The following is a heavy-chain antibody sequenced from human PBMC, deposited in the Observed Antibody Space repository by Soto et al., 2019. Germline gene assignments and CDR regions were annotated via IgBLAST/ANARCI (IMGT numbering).Heavy chain of an antibody. Sequence: SETLSLTCTVSGGSINTFYLSWFRQPAGKGLEWIGRIFSSGSTSFNPSLESRVAMSVDTSKNHFSLNLSSVTAADMAVYYCAREGSYSAYNFAHGIQLWSFDFWGQGALVTVSS. J-gene: IGHJ4*02. CDR3: AREGSYSAYNFAHGIQLWSFDF. CDR2: IFSSGST. V-gene: IGHV4-4*07. CDR1: GGSINTFY. D-gene: IGHD5-12*01.